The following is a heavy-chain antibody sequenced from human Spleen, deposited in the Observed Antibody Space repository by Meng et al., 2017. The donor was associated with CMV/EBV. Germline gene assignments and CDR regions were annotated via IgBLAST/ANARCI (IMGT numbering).Heavy chain of an antibody. Sequence: TVSGGSVRSGSYSGGWVRQPPGGGLAWIGYIYYSGSSNYNPSLKSRATISVHSSKTQFSLKVASVTAADTAVYFCARFSGNWFSFDSWGQGTLVTVSS. CDR3: ARFSGNWFSFDS. CDR2: IYYSGSS. CDR1: GGSVRSGSYS. V-gene: IGHV4-61*01. J-gene: IGHJ4*02. D-gene: IGHD1-1*01.